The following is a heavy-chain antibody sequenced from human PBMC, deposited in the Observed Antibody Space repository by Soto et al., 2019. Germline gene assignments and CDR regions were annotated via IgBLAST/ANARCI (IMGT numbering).Heavy chain of an antibody. V-gene: IGHV1-8*01. J-gene: IGHJ6*03. CDR3: ARKTYYYGSGSYYPMNSYYYYYMDV. Sequence: ASVKVSCKASGYTFTSYDINWVRQATGQGLEWMGWMNPNSGNTGYAQKFQGRVTMTRNTSISTAYMELGSLRSEDTAVYYCARKTYYYGSGSYYPMNSYYYYYMDVWGKGTTVTVSS. D-gene: IGHD3-10*01. CDR2: MNPNSGNT. CDR1: GYTFTSYD.